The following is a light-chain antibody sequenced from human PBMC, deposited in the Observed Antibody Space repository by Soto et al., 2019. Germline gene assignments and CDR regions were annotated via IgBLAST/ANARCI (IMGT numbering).Light chain of an antibody. Sequence: DIVMTQSPDSLAVSLGERATINCKSSQTVLYSPNNKNYLAWYQQKPGQPPKLLIYWTSTRASGVPDRFSGSGSGTDFTLTISSLQAEDVAVYYCQQYDNSPLYTFGQGTKLEIK. V-gene: IGKV4-1*01. CDR3: QQYDNSPLYT. CDR1: QTVLYSPNNKNY. CDR2: WTS. J-gene: IGKJ2*01.